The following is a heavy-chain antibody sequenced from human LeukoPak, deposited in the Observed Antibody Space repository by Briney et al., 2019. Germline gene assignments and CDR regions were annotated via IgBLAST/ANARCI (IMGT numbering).Heavy chain of an antibody. J-gene: IGHJ4*02. CDR1: GYTFTSYD. D-gene: IGHD3-16*02. CDR3: AREVDLGYDYVWGSYRY. Sequence: GALVKVSCKASGYTFTSYDINWVRQATGQGLEWMGWMNPNSGNTGYAQKFQGRVTMTRNTSISTAYMELSSLRSEDTAVYYCAREVDLGYDYVWGSYRYWGQGTLVTVSS. V-gene: IGHV1-8*01. CDR2: MNPNSGNT.